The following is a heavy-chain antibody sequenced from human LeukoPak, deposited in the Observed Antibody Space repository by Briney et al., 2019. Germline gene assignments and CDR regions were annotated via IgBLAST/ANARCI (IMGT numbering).Heavy chain of an antibody. D-gene: IGHD1-26*01. V-gene: IGHV1-2*02. CDR1: GYTFTGYY. CDR3: ARNGGSYYGPWYFDL. Sequence: ASVKVSCKASGYTFTGYYMHWVRQAPGQGLEWMGWINPNSGGTNYAQKLQGRVTMTTDTSTSTAYMELRSLRSDDTAVYYCARNGGSYYGPWYFDLWGRGTLVTVSS. CDR2: INPNSGGT. J-gene: IGHJ2*01.